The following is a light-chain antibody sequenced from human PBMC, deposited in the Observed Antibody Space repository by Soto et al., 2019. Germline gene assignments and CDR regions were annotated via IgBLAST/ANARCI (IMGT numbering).Light chain of an antibody. V-gene: IGKV1-39*01. J-gene: IGKJ5*01. CDR2: AAS. CDR1: QSISSY. CDR3: QQSFSIPIT. Sequence: DIQMTHSPSSLSASVGDRVTITCRASQSISSYLNWYQQKPGKAPKLLIYAASSLQSGFPSRFSGSGSGTDFTLTISSLQPEDFATYYCQQSFSIPITFGQGTRLEFK.